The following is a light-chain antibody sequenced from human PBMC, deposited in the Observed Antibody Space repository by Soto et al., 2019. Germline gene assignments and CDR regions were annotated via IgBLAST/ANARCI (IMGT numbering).Light chain of an antibody. CDR2: DVN. J-gene: IGLJ1*01. Sequence: QSALTQPRSVSGSPGQSVTISCTGTIIDIGGHDFVSWYQHHPGRAPKVIIYDVNKRPSGVPDRFSASKSGNTASLTISGLQAEDEAEYFCSSYTSTTNIYVFGSGTKVTVL. CDR1: IIDIGGHDF. CDR3: SSYTSTTNIYV. V-gene: IGLV2-11*01.